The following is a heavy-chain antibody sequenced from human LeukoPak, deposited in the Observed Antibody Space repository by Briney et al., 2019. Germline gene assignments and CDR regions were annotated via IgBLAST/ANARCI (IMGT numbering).Heavy chain of an antibody. V-gene: IGHV3-21*01. CDR3: ARDHHRYSSGWSLFDY. Sequence: GGSLRLSCAASGFTFSSYSMNWVRQAPGKGLEWVSSISSSDTYIYHADSVKGRFTISRDNAKNSLYLQMNSLRAEDTAVYYCARDHHRYSSGWSLFDYWGQGTLVTVSS. D-gene: IGHD6-19*01. CDR1: GFTFSSYS. CDR2: ISSSDTYI. J-gene: IGHJ4*02.